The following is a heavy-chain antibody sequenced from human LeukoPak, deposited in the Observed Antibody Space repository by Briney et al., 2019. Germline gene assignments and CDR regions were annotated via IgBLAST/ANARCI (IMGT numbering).Heavy chain of an antibody. D-gene: IGHD4-23*01. J-gene: IGHJ6*02. Sequence: SETLSLTCTVSGGSISNYYWTWIRQPAGKGLEWIGRIYTSGSTNYNPSLKSRVTLSMDTSKNQFSLKLSSVTAADTAVYYCASSSVVTSYYYYGMDVWGRGTTVTVSS. V-gene: IGHV4-4*07. CDR2: IYTSGST. CDR1: GGSISNYY. CDR3: ASSSVVTSYYYYGMDV.